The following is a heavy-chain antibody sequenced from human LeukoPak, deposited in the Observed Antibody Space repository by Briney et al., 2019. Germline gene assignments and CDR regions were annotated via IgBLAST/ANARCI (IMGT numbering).Heavy chain of an antibody. Sequence: GGSLSLSCAASGFSFSSYAVGWVRQAPGRGLEWVSGISDGGSRTYYADSVKGRFTISRDDSKNTLYLQMNSLRAEDTAVYYCAKVQLGMGVDYWGQGTLITVSS. J-gene: IGHJ4*02. CDR3: AKVQLGMGVDY. V-gene: IGHV3-23*01. CDR1: GFSFSSYA. D-gene: IGHD7-27*01. CDR2: ISDGGSRT.